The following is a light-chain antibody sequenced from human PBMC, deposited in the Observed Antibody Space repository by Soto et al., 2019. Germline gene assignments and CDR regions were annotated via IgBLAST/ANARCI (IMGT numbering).Light chain of an antibody. CDR3: QQYHNSPLT. CDR1: QSISSNY. CDR2: GAS. Sequence: EIVLTQSPGTLSLSPGERATLSCRASQSISSNYLAWYQQKPGQAPRLLIYGASNRAAGIPDRFSGSGSETDFTLTISRLEPEDFSVYSCQQYHNSPLTFVQVTKVEV. J-gene: IGKJ1*01. V-gene: IGKV3-20*01.